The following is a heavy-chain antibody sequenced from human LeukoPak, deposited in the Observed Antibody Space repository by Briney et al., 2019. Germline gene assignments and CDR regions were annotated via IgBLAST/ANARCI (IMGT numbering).Heavy chain of an antibody. CDR1: GGTFSSYA. D-gene: IGHD2-15*01. V-gene: IGHV1-69*05. J-gene: IGHJ5*02. Sequence: SVKVSCKASGGTFSSYAISWVRQAPGQGLEWTGRIIPIFGTANYAQKFQGRVTITTDESTSTAYMELSSLRSEDTAVYYCARGLYCSGGSCFFDRSWFDPWGQGTLVTVSS. CDR3: ARGLYCSGGSCFFDRSWFDP. CDR2: IIPIFGTA.